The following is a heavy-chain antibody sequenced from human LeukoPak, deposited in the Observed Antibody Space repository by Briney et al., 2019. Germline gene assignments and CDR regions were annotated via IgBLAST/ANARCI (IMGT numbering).Heavy chain of an antibody. J-gene: IGHJ5*02. CDR2: MSPNSGNT. Sequence: GASVKVSCKASGYTFTIYDINWVRQATGQGLEWMGWMSPNSGNTGYAQKFQGRVTMTRNTSISTAYMELSSLRSEDTAVYYCARATGEPNWFDPWGQGTLVTVSS. D-gene: IGHD1-14*01. V-gene: IGHV1-8*01. CDR1: GYTFTIYD. CDR3: ARATGEPNWFDP.